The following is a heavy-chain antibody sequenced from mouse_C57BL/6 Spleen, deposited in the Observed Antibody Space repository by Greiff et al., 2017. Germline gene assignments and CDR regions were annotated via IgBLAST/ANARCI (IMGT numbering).Heavy chain of an antibody. CDR2: INPNNGGT. CDR3: ARRDDVYFDY. V-gene: IGHV1-26*01. D-gene: IGHD2-14*01. J-gene: IGHJ2*01. Sequence: VQLQQSGPELVKPGASVKISCKASGYTFTDYYMNWVKQSHGKSLEWIGDINPNNGGTSYNQKFKGKATLTVDKSSSTAYMELRSLTSEDSAVYYCARRDDVYFDYWGQGTTLTVSS. CDR1: GYTFTDYY.